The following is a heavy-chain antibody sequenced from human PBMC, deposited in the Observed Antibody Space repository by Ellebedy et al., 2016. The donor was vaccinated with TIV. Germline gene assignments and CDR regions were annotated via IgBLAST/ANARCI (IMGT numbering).Heavy chain of an antibody. D-gene: IGHD1-1*01. CDR1: GASITTYY. CDR3: AKWNGDWNAYDV. CDR2: VFHTGTT. V-gene: IGHV4-59*01. Sequence: SETLSLTCTVSGASITTYYWSWIRQPPGKGLEWIGFVFHTGTTFFNPSLKSRLTMSVDTSKSQFSLGLTSVTAADTAVYYCAKWNGDWNAYDVWGQGTMVTVSS. J-gene: IGHJ3*01.